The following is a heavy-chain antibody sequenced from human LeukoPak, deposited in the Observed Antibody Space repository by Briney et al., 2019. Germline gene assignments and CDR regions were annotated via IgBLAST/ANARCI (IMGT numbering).Heavy chain of an antibody. J-gene: IGHJ4*02. CDR3: AKATGYLL. Sequence: GGSLRLSCAASGFTFRSYSMNWVRQAPGKGLEWVSAISGSGGSTYYADSVKGRVTISRDNSENTLFLRMNSLRAEDTAVYYCAKATGYLLWGQGTLVIVSS. CDR1: GFTFRSYS. D-gene: IGHD1-14*01. V-gene: IGHV3-23*01. CDR2: ISGSGGST.